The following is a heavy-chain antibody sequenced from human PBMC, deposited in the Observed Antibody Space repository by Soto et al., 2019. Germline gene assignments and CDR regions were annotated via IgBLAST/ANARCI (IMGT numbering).Heavy chain of an antibody. D-gene: IGHD6-13*01. CDR2: ISGSDGST. Sequence: LRLSCVASGFSFSSYAMSWVRQAPGEGLEWVSVISGSDGSTYYAGSVKGRFTISRDDSKNALYLQMNSLRAEDTAVYYCARDRERDAWYEDYWGQGTLVTVS. CDR3: ARDRERDAWYEDY. J-gene: IGHJ4*02. V-gene: IGHV3-23*01. CDR1: GFSFSSYA.